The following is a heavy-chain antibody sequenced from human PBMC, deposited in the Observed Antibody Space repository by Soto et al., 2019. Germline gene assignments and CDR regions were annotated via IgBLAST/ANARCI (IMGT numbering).Heavy chain of an antibody. Sequence: SQTLSLTGAISGASVSSNSAAWNCIRQSPSRGLEWLGRTYYRSKWYNDYAVSVKSRIAIRPDTSKNLLSLQLSSVTPEDTAVYSCARAAVAFDAFDLWGQGTVVTVSS. D-gene: IGHD2-15*01. CDR3: ARAAVAFDAFDL. CDR2: TYYRSKWYN. CDR1: GASVSSNSAA. V-gene: IGHV6-1*01. J-gene: IGHJ3*01.